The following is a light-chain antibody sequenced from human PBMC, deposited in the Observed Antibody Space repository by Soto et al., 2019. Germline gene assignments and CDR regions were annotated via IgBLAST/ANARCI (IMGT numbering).Light chain of an antibody. V-gene: IGKV3-20*01. Sequence: IGLTQSPGTLSLSPGERATLSCRASQSIDSKYLGWYQQKPGQTPRLLIYGASSRATGIPDRFSGSGSGTDFTLTISRLEPEDFAVYYCQHYGTSPGTFGQGTKVEIK. CDR2: GAS. J-gene: IGKJ1*01. CDR3: QHYGTSPGT. CDR1: QSIDSKY.